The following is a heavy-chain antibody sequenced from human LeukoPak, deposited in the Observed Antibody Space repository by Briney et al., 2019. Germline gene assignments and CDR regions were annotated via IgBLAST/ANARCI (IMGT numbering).Heavy chain of an antibody. CDR3: ATIAVAGYHFDN. Sequence: GGSLRLSCAASGFTFRSYWMSWVRQAPGKGLEWVANIKQDGSETYYVDSVKGRFTISRDNAKNSLYLRMNSLRAEDMAVYYCATIAVAGYHFDNWGQGTLVTVSS. D-gene: IGHD6-19*01. CDR2: IKQDGSET. CDR1: GFTFRSYW. V-gene: IGHV3-7*01. J-gene: IGHJ4*02.